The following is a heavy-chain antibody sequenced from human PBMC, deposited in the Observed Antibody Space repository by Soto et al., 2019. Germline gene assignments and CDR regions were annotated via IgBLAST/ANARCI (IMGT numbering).Heavy chain of an antibody. Sequence: GGSLRLSCTPSGLSFSTHSMNWVRQAPGKGLEWVSSISISSYYIYYADSVKGRFTISRDNAKNTLFLQMNSLRADDTAVYYCARNRDPSSKTHGMDVWGQGTTVTVSS. V-gene: IGHV3-21*06. J-gene: IGHJ6*02. CDR1: GLSFSTHS. CDR3: ARNRDPSSKTHGMDV. CDR2: ISISSYYI.